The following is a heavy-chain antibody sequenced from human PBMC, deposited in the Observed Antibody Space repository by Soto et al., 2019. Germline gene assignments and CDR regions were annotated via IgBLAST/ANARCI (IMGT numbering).Heavy chain of an antibody. CDR1: GYTFTGYY. J-gene: IGHJ6*02. D-gene: IGHD3-3*01. CDR2: INPNSGGT. Sequence: SVTVSCKASGYTFTGYYMHWVRQAPGQGLEWMGWINPNSGGTNYAQKFQGRVTMTRDTSISTAYMELSRLRSDDTAVYYCARDRRFLEWSTKYYYYYYGMDVWGQGTTVTVSS. V-gene: IGHV1-2*02. CDR3: ARDRRFLEWSTKYYYYYYGMDV.